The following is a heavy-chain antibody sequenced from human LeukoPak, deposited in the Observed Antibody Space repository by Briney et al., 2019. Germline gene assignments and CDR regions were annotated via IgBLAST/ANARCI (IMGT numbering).Heavy chain of an antibody. J-gene: IGHJ6*03. CDR3: ARESSGTYYNPLGYMDV. Sequence: SETLSLTCTVSGGSLNPYYWNWIRQPAGKGLEWIGRIFTSGITNHNPSLKSRVTMSVDTSKSQFSLNLSSVTAADTAVYYCARESSGTYYNPLGYMDVWGKGTTVTVSS. V-gene: IGHV4-4*07. D-gene: IGHD3-10*01. CDR1: GGSLNPYY. CDR2: IFTSGIT.